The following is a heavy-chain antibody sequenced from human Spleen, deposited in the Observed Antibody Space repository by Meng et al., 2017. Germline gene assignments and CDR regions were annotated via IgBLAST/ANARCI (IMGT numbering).Heavy chain of an antibody. D-gene: IGHD7-27*01. J-gene: IGHJ3*02. V-gene: IGHV3-11*01. CDR3: ARDHFAKLGKDAFDI. CDR2: ISSSGSTI. Sequence: GGSLRLSCTVSGGSISSSSFYWGWIRQAPGKGLEWVSYISSSGSTIYYADSVKGRFTISRDNAKNSLYLQMNSLRAEDTAVYYCARDHFAKLGKDAFDIWGQGTMVTVSS. CDR1: GGSISSSSFY.